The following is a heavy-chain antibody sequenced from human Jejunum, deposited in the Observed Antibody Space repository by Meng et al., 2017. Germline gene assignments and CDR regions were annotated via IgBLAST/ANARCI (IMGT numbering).Heavy chain of an antibody. V-gene: IGHV5-51*01. D-gene: IGHD2-15*01. CDR2: IHPGDSNS. CDR3: ARLGYCSADTCFSYSNY. J-gene: IGHJ4*02. Sequence: GESLKISCKGSGYTFTNYWIGWVRQMPGKGLEWMGIIHPGDSNSRYSPSFQGQFTISADKAISTAYLQWSSLKASDTAMYYCARLGYCSADTCFSYSNYWGQGTLVTVSS. CDR1: GYTFTNYW.